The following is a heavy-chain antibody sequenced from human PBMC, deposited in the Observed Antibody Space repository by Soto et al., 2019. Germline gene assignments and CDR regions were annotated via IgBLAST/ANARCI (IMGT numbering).Heavy chain of an antibody. V-gene: IGHV4-31*03. J-gene: IGHJ4*02. CDR3: ARVIPDSVIDY. D-gene: IGHD2-2*01. CDR2: IYYSGST. Sequence: PSETLSLTCTVSGGSISSGGYYWSWIRQHPGKGLEWIGYIYYSGSTYYNPSLKSRVTISVDTSKNQFSLKLSSVTAADTAVYYCARVIPDSVIDYWGQGTLVTVSS. CDR1: GGSISSGGYY.